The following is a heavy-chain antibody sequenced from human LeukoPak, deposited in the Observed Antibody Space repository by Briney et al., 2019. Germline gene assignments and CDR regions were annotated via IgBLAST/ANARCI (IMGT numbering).Heavy chain of an antibody. J-gene: IGHJ5*02. CDR2: VNHSGST. D-gene: IGHD4-17*01. Sequence: SETLSLTCAVYGGSFSGYYWNWIRPPPGRGREWIGEVNHSGSTNYNPSLKSRVTISVDTSKNQFSLKMKSVTAADTAVYYCARGGDYGARYNWFDPWGQGTPVTVSS. V-gene: IGHV4-34*01. CDR3: ARGGDYGARYNWFDP. CDR1: GGSFSGYY.